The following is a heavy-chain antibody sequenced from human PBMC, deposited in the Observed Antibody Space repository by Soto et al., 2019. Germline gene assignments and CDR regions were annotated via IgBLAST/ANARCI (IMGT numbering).Heavy chain of an antibody. CDR2: ISYDGSNK. CDR1: GFTFSSYG. CDR3: ATDTPMWDIVVVPAATRPRY. D-gene: IGHD2-2*01. J-gene: IGHJ4*02. Sequence: QVQLVESGGGVVQPGRSLRLSCAASGFTFSSYGMHWVRQAPGKGLEWVAVISYDGSNKYYADSVKGRFTISRDNSKNTLYLQMNSLSAEDTAVYYCATDTPMWDIVVVPAATRPRYWGQGTLVTVSS. V-gene: IGHV3-30*03.